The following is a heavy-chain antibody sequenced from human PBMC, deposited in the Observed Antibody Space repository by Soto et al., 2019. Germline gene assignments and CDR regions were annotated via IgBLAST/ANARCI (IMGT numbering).Heavy chain of an antibody. CDR1: GFIFSDYA. CDR2: VRGRGIIT. Sequence: GGSLRLSCAASGFIFSDYAMSWVRQAPGKGLEWISSVRGRGIITYYADSVKGRFTISRDNFKNTLYLQMSSLRAEDTAVYYCARGGYVDFDYWGQGTLVTVSS. CDR3: ARGGYVDFDY. V-gene: IGHV3-23*01. J-gene: IGHJ4*02. D-gene: IGHD5-12*01.